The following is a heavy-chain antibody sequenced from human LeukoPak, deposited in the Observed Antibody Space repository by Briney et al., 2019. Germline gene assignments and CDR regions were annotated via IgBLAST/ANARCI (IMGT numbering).Heavy chain of an antibody. J-gene: IGHJ4*02. CDR1: GYTLTELS. Sequence: ASVKVSCKVSGYTLTELSMHWVRQAPGKGLEWMGGFDPEDGETIYAQKFQGRVTMTEDTSTDTAYMELSSLRSEDTAVYYCATSPRMDNYDILTGYYADYWGQGTLVTVSS. D-gene: IGHD3-9*01. CDR3: ATSPRMDNYDILTGYYADY. V-gene: IGHV1-24*01. CDR2: FDPEDGET.